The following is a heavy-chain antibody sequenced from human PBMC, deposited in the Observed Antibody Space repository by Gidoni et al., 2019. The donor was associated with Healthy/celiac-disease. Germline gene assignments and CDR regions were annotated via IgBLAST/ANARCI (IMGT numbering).Heavy chain of an antibody. V-gene: IGHV4-34*01. CDR2: INHSGTT. D-gene: IGHD6-13*01. J-gene: IGHJ4*02. CDR3: ARSMYSSSWFVFDY. Sequence: QVQLQQWGAVLLKPSETLSLTCAVYGGSFSGYFWSWVRQPPGRGLEWIGEINHSGTTNYSPSLKSRVTISIDTSKNQFSLKLSSVTAADTAVYYCARSMYSSSWFVFDYWGQGTLVTVSS. CDR1: GGSFSGYF.